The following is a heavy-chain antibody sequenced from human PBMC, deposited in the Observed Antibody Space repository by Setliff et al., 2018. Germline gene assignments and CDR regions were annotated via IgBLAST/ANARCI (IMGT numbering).Heavy chain of an antibody. Sequence: SETLSLTCTVSGGSINSRTYYWSWIRQSAGKGLEWIGHIYTSWSTVYNPSLKSRVTMSVDTSKNQFSLELTSVTAADTAVYYCVRSAAYCASDCYPRYFDSWGQGTLVNVSS. CDR2: IYTSWST. J-gene: IGHJ4*02. V-gene: IGHV4-61*09. CDR1: GGSINSRTYY. CDR3: VRSAAYCASDCYPRYFDS. D-gene: IGHD2-21*01.